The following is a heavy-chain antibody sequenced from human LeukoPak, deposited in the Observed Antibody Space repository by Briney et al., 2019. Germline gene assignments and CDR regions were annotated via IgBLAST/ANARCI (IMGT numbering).Heavy chain of an antibody. Sequence: PGGSLRLPCAASGFTFSSYWMSWVRQAPGKGLEWVAVISYDGSNKYYADSVKGRFTISRDNSKNTLYLQMNSLRAEDTAVYYCAKGRFTVTRTSYDFQHWGQGTLVTVSS. CDR2: ISYDGSNK. V-gene: IGHV3-30*18. J-gene: IGHJ1*01. D-gene: IGHD4-17*01. CDR3: AKGRFTVTRTSYDFQH. CDR1: GFTFSSYW.